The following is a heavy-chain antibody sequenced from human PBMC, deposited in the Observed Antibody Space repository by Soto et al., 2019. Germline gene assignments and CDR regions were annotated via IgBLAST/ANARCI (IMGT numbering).Heavy chain of an antibody. Sequence: GGSLRLSCAASGFTFSSYGMHWVRQAPGKGLEWVAVISYDGSNKYYADSVKGRFTISRDNSKNTLYLQMNSLRAEDTAVYYCAKDRTLHEYYFDYWGQGTLVTVSS. CDR1: GFTFSSYG. V-gene: IGHV3-30*18. J-gene: IGHJ4*02. CDR3: AKDRTLHEYYFDY. D-gene: IGHD4-4*01. CDR2: ISYDGSNK.